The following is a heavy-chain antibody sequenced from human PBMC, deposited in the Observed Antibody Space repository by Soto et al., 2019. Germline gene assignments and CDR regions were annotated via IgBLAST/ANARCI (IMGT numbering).Heavy chain of an antibody. V-gene: IGHV3-21*01. J-gene: IGHJ3*02. CDR3: ARDSSGEPDAFDI. CDR1: GFTFSSYS. CDR2: ISSSSSYI. Sequence: GGSLRLSCAASGFTFSSYSMNWVRQAPGKGLEWVSSISSSSSYIYYADSVKGRFTISRDNAKNSLYLQMNSLRAEDTAVYYCARDSSGEPDAFDIWGQGTMVTVSS.